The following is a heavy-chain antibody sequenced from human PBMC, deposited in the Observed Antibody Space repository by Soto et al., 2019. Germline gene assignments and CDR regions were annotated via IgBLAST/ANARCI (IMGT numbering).Heavy chain of an antibody. V-gene: IGHV1-2*04. CDR1: GYTFTGYY. CDR2: INPNSGGT. Sequence: ASVKVSCKASGYTFTGYYMHWVRQAPGQGLEWMGWINPNSGGTNYAQKFQGWVTMTRDTSISTAYMELSRLRSDDTAVYYCARQYYDFWSGHYYYYYGMDVWGQGTKVTVSS. J-gene: IGHJ6*02. CDR3: ARQYYDFWSGHYYYYYGMDV. D-gene: IGHD3-3*01.